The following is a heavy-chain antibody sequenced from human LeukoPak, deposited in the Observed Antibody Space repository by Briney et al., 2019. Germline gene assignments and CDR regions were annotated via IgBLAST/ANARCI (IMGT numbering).Heavy chain of an antibody. CDR1: GGTFSSYA. CDR3: ARAPVGSGAFDI. V-gene: IGHV1-69*13. CDR2: IIPIFGTA. D-gene: IGHD3-10*01. Sequence: ASVKVSCKASGGTFSSYAISWVRQAPGQGLEWMGGIIPIFGTANYAQKFQGRVTITADESTSTAYMELSSLRSEDTAVYYCARAPVGSGAFDIWGQGTMVTVFS. J-gene: IGHJ3*02.